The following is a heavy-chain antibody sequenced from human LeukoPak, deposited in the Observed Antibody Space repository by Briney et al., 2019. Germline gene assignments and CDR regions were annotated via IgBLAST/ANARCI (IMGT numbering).Heavy chain of an antibody. J-gene: IGHJ4*02. V-gene: IGHV3-23*01. CDR1: GFTFSSYA. CDR2: ISSSGGLT. CDR3: AKALWFGELLSHRPSLIDC. D-gene: IGHD3-10*01. Sequence: GGSLRLSCAASGFTFSSYAMSWVRQAPGKGLEWVSAISSSGGLTFYADSVKGRFTISRDNSKNTLSLQMDSLRAEDTAVYYCAKALWFGELLSHRPSLIDCWGQGTLITVSS.